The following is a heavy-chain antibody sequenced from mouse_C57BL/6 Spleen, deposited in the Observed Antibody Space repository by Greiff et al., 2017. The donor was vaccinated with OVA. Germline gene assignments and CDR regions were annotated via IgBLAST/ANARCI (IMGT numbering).Heavy chain of an antibody. V-gene: IGHV5-4*01. CDR3: ARDERDEGAMDY. Sequence: EVQVVESGGGLVKPGGSLKLSCAASGFTFSSYAMSWVRQTPEKRLEWVATISDGGSYTYYPDNVKGRFTISRDNAKNNLYLQMSHLKSEDTAMYYCARDERDEGAMDYWGQGTSVTVSS. CDR1: GFTFSSYA. CDR2: ISDGGSYT. J-gene: IGHJ4*01.